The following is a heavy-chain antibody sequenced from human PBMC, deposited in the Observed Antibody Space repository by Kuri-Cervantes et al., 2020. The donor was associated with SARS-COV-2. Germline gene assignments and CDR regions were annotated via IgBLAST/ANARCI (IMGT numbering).Heavy chain of an antibody. V-gene: IGHV4-4*02. CDR1: GGSISSSNW. J-gene: IGHJ5*02. D-gene: IGHD3-10*01. CDR3: AREMVRGVIENWFDP. CDR2: IYHSGST. Sequence: GSLRLSCAVSGGSISSSNWWSWVRQPPGKGLEWIGEIYHSGSTNYNPSLKSRVTISVDTSKNQFSLKLSSVTAADTAVYYCAREMVRGVIENWFDPWGQGTLVTVSS.